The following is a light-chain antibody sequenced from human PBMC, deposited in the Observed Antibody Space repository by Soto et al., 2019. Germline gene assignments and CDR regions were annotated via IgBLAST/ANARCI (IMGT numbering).Light chain of an antibody. J-gene: IGLJ2*01. CDR1: SSDVGGYNY. CDR2: DVT. Sequence: QSALTQPASVSGSPGQSITISCTGTSSDVGGYNYVSWYQQHPGKAPKLRIYDVTNRPSGISNRFSGSKSGNTASLTISGLQAEDEADDYCSSYTSTSTLAVFGGGTKLTVL. V-gene: IGLV2-14*03. CDR3: SSYTSTSTLAV.